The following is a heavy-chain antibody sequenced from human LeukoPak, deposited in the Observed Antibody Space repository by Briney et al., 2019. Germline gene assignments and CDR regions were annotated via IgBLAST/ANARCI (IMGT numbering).Heavy chain of an antibody. CDR1: GYTFTSYG. D-gene: IGHD3-10*01. V-gene: IGHV1-18*01. CDR2: ISAYNGNT. J-gene: IGHJ4*02. CDR3: ARGTNYYGSGSPTGDY. Sequence: ASVKVSCKASGYTFTSYGISWVRQAPGQGLEWMGWISAYNGNTNYAQKLQGRVTMTTDTSTSTAYMELRSLRSDDTAVYYCARGTNYYGSGSPTGDYWGQGTLVTVSS.